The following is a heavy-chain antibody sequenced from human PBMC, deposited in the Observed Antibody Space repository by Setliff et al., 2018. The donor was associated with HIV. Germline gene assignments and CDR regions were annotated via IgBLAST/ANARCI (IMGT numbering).Heavy chain of an antibody. V-gene: IGHV4-59*11. J-gene: IGHJ3*02. CDR3: ARGGKRAFDI. CDR1: GDSINSHF. CDR2: ISSTGAA. Sequence: SETLSLTCTVSGDSINSHFWTWIRQSPRKGLEWIGYISSTGAAWYNPSLKSRVAMSIDTSKIHFSLTLSSVSGADTALYYCARGGKRAFDIWGQGAMVTVSS.